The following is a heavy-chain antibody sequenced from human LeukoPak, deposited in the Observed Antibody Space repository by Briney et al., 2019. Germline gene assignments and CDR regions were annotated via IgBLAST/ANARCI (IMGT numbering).Heavy chain of an antibody. D-gene: IGHD2-2*01. CDR2: ISYDGSNK. J-gene: IGHJ4*02. V-gene: IGHV3-30*18. Sequence: EGSLRLSCAASGFTFSSYGTHWVRQALGKGLEWVAVISYDGSNKYYADSVKGRFTISRDNSKNTLYLQMNSLRAEDTAVYYCAKGVSSTSSFDYWGQGTLVTVSS. CDR3: AKGVSSTSSFDY. CDR1: GFTFSSYG.